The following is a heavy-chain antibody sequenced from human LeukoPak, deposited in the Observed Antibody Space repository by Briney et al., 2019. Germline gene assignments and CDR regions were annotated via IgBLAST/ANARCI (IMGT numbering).Heavy chain of an antibody. CDR3: ARGITMVRVTFDY. Sequence: SETLSLTCTVSGGSISGYYWSWIRQPPGKGLEWIGEINHSGSTNYNPSLKSRVTISVDTSKNQFSLKLSSVTAADTAVYYCARGITMVRVTFDYWGQGTLVTVSS. CDR1: GGSISGYY. J-gene: IGHJ4*02. D-gene: IGHD3-10*01. CDR2: INHSGST. V-gene: IGHV4-34*01.